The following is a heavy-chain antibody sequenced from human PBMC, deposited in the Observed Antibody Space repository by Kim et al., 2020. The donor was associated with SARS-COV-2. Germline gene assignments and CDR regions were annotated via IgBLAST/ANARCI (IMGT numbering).Heavy chain of an antibody. CDR2: INHSGST. J-gene: IGHJ4*02. V-gene: IGHV4-34*01. D-gene: IGHD3-3*01. CDR1: GGSFSGYY. CDR3: ARRHRGRRFLEWLYDY. Sequence: SETLSLTCAVYGGSFSGYYWSWIRQPPGKGLEWIGEINHSGSTNYNPSLKSRVTISVDTSKNQFSLKLSSVTAADTAVYYCARRHRGRRFLEWLYDYWGQGTLVTVSS.